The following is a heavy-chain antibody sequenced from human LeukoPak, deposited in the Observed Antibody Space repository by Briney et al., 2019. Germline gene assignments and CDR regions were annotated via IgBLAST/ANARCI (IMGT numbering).Heavy chain of an antibody. CDR2: INSDGSST. V-gene: IGHV3-74*01. CDR1: GFTFSSYW. CDR3: ARAYGSGRNYYYYGMDV. D-gene: IGHD3-10*01. J-gene: IGHJ6*02. Sequence: GGSLRLSCAASGFTFSSYWMHWVRQAPGKGLVWVSRINSDGSSTSYADSVKGRFTISRDNAKNTLYLQMNSLRAEDTAVYYCARAYGSGRNYYYYGMDVWGQGTTVTVSS.